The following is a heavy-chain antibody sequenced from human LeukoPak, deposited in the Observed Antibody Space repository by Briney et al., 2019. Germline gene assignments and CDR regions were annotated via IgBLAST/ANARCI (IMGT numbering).Heavy chain of an antibody. D-gene: IGHD3-22*01. CDR3: TRDAEISGYTWYNWFDP. CDR2: IYYTGAT. J-gene: IGHJ5*02. CDR1: GFTFSSYT. Sequence: GSLRLSCAASGFTFSSYTMNWVRQAPGKGLEWLGYIYYTGATKYNPSLESRVTISVDTSKSQFSLQLSSVTAADTAVYYCTRDAEISGYTWYNWFDPWGQGILVTVSS. V-gene: IGHV4-59*01.